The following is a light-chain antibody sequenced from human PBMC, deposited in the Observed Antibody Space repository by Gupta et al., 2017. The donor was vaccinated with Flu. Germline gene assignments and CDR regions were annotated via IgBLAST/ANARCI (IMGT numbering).Light chain of an antibody. J-gene: IGLJ2*01. Sequence: VLPQPPSVSAAPGLKVTIPSLGSSPNLGSNDVSWYQQLPGTAPKLLIYDNNKRPSGIPDRFSGSKSGTSATLGISGLQTGDEADYYCGTWDTSLRGGVFGGGTKLTVL. CDR2: DNN. CDR1: SPNLGSND. V-gene: IGLV1-51*01. CDR3: GTWDTSLRGGV.